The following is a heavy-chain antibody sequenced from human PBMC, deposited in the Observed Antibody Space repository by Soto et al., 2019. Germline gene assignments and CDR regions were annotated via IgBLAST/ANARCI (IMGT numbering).Heavy chain of an antibody. V-gene: IGHV4-39*01. CDR2: IYYSGNT. D-gene: IGHD3-22*01. J-gene: IGHJ4*02. CDR3: ARQRGGYYDSSSNLYYFDY. CDR1: GGSISSNSYY. Sequence: SSETLSLTCTVSGGSISSNSYYWGWIRQPPGKGLEWIGSIYYSGNTYYNPSLKSRVTISVDTSKNQFSVNLSSVTAADTAVYYCARQRGGYYDSSSNLYYFDYWGQGTLVTSPQ.